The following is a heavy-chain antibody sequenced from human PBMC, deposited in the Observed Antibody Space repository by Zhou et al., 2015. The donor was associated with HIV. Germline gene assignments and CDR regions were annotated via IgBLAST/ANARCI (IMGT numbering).Heavy chain of an antibody. Sequence: QVQLVQSGAEMKKPGSSVKVSCKASGGTFSRFGITWVRQAPGQGLEWMGGIIPIFGTANYAQKFQGRVTITADESTSTAYMELSSLRSEDTAVYYCARGFLVVTAIQSGDAFDIWGQGTMVTVSS. D-gene: IGHD2-21*02. V-gene: IGHV1-69*12. CDR1: GGTFSRFG. J-gene: IGHJ3*02. CDR2: IIPIFGTA. CDR3: ARGFLVVTAIQSGDAFDI.